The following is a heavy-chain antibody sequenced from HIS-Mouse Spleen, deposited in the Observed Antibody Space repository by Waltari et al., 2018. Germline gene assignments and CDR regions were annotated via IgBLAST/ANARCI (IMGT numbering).Heavy chain of an antibody. J-gene: IGHJ2*01. Sequence: QLQLQESGPGLVKPSETLSLTCTVSGGSISSSSYYWGWVRQPPGKGLEWIGSIYYSGGTYYRPCLRGRVAISVDTSKSQFSLKLRSVTAADTAVYYCAREIPYSSSWYDWYFDLWGRGTLVTVSS. D-gene: IGHD6-13*01. CDR3: AREIPYSSSWYDWYFDL. CDR2: IYYSGGT. CDR1: GGSISSSSYY. V-gene: IGHV4-39*07.